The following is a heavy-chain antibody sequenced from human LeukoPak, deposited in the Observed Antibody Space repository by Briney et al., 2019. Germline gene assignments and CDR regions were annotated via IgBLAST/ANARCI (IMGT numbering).Heavy chain of an antibody. D-gene: IGHD1-1*01. CDR2: ISYDGDNK. Sequence: GGSLRLSCAASGFTFSSYGMHWVRQAPGKGLEWVAIISYDGDNKYYAGSVKGRFTISKDNSKNTLYLQMNSLRVEDTAVYYCAKGRNDPSGYYFDYWGPGILVTVSS. CDR3: AKGRNDPSGYYFDY. V-gene: IGHV3-30*18. CDR1: GFTFSSYG. J-gene: IGHJ4*02.